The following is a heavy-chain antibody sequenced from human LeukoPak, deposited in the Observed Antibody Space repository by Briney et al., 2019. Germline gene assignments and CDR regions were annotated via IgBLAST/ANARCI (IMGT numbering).Heavy chain of an antibody. CDR1: GYSFPNYG. Sequence: EASVKVSCKASGYSFPNYGIIRVRQAPAQGLEWMGWISAYNGNTDYAQEFQGRFTLTTDTSTSTAYMELRSLRSDDSAVYYCARAYTDRDYYYYYMDIWGKGTTVTVSS. D-gene: IGHD2-2*02. CDR2: ISAYNGNT. J-gene: IGHJ6*03. CDR3: ARAYTDRDYYYYYMDI. V-gene: IGHV1-18*01.